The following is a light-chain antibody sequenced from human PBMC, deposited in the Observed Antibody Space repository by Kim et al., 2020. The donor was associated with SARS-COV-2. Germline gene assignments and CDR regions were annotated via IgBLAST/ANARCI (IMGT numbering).Light chain of an antibody. CDR1: SGNIASNY. J-gene: IGLJ3*02. CDR2: DDT. CDR3: QSYDSSNWV. Sequence: GNTVTISCTGISGNIASNYVQWYQQRPRSAPTTVISDDTKRPSGVPDRFSGSIDTSSNSASLTISGLKTEDEADYYCQSYDSSNWVFGGGTQLTVL. V-gene: IGLV6-57*02.